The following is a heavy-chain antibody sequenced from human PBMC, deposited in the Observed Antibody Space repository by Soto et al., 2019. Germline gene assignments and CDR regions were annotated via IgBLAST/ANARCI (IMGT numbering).Heavy chain of an antibody. J-gene: IGHJ6*02. Sequence: SLRLSFAASVFSFSSYVLKWVCQAPGTVQPWVEFISYDGSSKCYLDSATIRFTISRDNAKNTLYLQMNSLRAEETAAYDCARDITMVRRVKVGSANYDYYGMDVRRQGATVTFSS. CDR2: ISYDGSSK. D-gene: IGHD3-10*01. CDR3: ARDITMVRRVKVGSANYDYYGMDV. V-gene: IGHV3-30-3*01. CDR1: VFSFSSYV.